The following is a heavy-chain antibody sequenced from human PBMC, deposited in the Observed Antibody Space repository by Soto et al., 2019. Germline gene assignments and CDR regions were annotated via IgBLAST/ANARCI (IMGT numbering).Heavy chain of an antibody. V-gene: IGHV4-30-2*01. Sequence: LSLTCAVSGGSVSSGVFSWNWIRQPPGQGLEWIGYISHGGSPHYTPSLRSRVSISVDRSTNVISLNLTSMTPADTAVYFCARGHYYYAMDVWGQGTTVTVSS. CDR2: ISHGGSP. CDR1: GGSVSSGVFS. J-gene: IGHJ6*02. CDR3: ARGHYYYAMDV.